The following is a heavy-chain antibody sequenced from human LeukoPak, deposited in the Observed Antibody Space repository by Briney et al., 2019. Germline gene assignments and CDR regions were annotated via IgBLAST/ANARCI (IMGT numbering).Heavy chain of an antibody. Sequence: GGSLRPSCAASGFTASSNYMSWVRQAPGKGLEWVSVIYSGGSTYYADSVKGRFTISRDNSKNTLYLQMNSLRAEDTAVYYCARVEGGDYLVYWGQGTLVTVSS. CDR2: IYSGGST. CDR1: GFTASSNY. CDR3: ARVEGGDYLVY. D-gene: IGHD1-26*01. V-gene: IGHV3-53*01. J-gene: IGHJ4*02.